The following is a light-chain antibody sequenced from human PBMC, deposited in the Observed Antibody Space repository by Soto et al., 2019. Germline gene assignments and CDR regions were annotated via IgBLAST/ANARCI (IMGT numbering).Light chain of an antibody. Sequence: EIVLTKSPGTLSLSPGERATLSCRASQSVSSSYLAWYQQKPGQAPRLLIYGTSSRATGIPDRFSGSGSGTNFALTISRLEPEDFAVYYCQQYGSSPPTFGQRTKVGIK. J-gene: IGKJ1*01. CDR2: GTS. CDR1: QSVSSSY. CDR3: QQYGSSPPT. V-gene: IGKV3-20*01.